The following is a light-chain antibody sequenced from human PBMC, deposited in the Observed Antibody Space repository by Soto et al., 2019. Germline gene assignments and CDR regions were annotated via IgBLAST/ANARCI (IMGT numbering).Light chain of an antibody. CDR3: QSYDSSLSGSV. J-gene: IGLJ3*02. CDR1: SSNIGAGYD. V-gene: IGLV1-40*01. CDR2: GNS. Sequence: HSVLTQPPSVSGAPGQRVTISCTGSSSNIGAGYDVHWYQQFPGTAPKLLIYGNSNRPSGVPDRFSGSKSGTSASLAITGLQAEDESEYYCQSYDSSLSGSVFGGGTKLTVL.